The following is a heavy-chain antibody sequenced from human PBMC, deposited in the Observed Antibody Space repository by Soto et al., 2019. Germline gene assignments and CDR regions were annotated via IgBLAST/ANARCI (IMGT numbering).Heavy chain of an antibody. CDR3: ARDQDYYADFQH. Sequence: QVQLVESGGGVVQPGRSLRLSCAASGFIFSSYAMHWVRQAPGKGLEWVAVISYDGSNKYYADSVKGRFTISRDNSKNTLYLQMNSLRAEDTAVYYCARDQDYYADFQHWGQGTLVTVSS. CDR2: ISYDGSNK. D-gene: IGHD1-26*01. J-gene: IGHJ1*01. V-gene: IGHV3-30-3*01. CDR1: GFIFSSYA.